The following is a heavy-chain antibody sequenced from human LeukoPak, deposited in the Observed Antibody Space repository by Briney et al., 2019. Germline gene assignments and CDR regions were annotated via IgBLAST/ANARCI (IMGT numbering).Heavy chain of an antibody. CDR1: GGSISSSSYY. CDR2: IYYSGST. D-gene: IGHD3-10*01. V-gene: IGHV4-39*01. CDR3: ARHSGSGSYHDYCYYYMDV. Sequence: SETLSLTCTVSGGSISSSSYYWSWNRQPPGKGLECIGSIYYSGSTYYNPSLKSRVTISVDTSKNQFSLMLSSVTAADTAVYYCARHSGSGSYHDYCYYYMDVWGKGTTVTISS. J-gene: IGHJ6*03.